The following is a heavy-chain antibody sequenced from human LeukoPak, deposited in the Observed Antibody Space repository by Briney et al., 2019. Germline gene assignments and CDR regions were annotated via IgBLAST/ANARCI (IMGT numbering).Heavy chain of an antibody. CDR2: ISYDGRSK. D-gene: IGHD2-21*01. V-gene: IGHV3-30*18. Sequence: PGGSLRLSCAASGFNSRTYGLHWVRQTPGKGLDWVATISYDGRSKYFADSVKGRLSISRDNSKNTMNLQMNSLRPDDTAVYYCAKSYHDYSNYFFGMDVWGHGTMVTVSS. J-gene: IGHJ6*02. CDR1: GFNSRTYG. CDR3: AKSYHDYSNYFFGMDV.